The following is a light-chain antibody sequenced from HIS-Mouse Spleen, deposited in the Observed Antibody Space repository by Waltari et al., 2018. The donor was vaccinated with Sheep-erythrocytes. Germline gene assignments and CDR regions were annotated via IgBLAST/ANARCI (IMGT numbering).Light chain of an antibody. Sequence: AIQLTQSPSSLSSSVGDRVTTPCRASQGISSALAWYQQKPGKTPKLLIYDASSLESGVPSRFSGSGSGTDFTLTISSLQPEDFATYYCQQFNSHPMYTFGQGTKLEIK. J-gene: IGKJ2*01. V-gene: IGKV1-13*02. CDR3: QQFNSHPMYT. CDR1: QGISSA. CDR2: DAS.